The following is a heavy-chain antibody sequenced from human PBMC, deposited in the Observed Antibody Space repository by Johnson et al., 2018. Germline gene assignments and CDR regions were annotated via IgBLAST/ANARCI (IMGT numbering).Heavy chain of an antibody. CDR1: GFTFSSYG. V-gene: IGHV3-30*18. D-gene: IGHD6-13*01. CDR2: ISYDGSNK. CDR3: ANGASAAVGSYYYYMDV. Sequence: VQLVESGGGVVQPGRSLRLSCAASGFTFSSYGMHWVRQAPGKGLEWVAVISYDGSNKYYADSVKGRFTISRDNSKNTLYLQMNSLRAEDTAVYYCANGASAAVGSYYYYMDVWGKGTTVTVSS. J-gene: IGHJ6*03.